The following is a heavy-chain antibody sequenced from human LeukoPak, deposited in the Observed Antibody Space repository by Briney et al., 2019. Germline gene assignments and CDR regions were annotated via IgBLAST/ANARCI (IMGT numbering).Heavy chain of an antibody. CDR3: ARDTYYYGSAFDI. CDR2: ISSSGSTI. V-gene: IGHV3-48*03. CDR1: GLTFSSYE. J-gene: IGHJ3*02. D-gene: IGHD3-10*01. Sequence: GGSLRLSCAASGLTFSSYEMNWVRQAPGKGLEWVSYISSSGSTIYYADSVKGRFTISRDNAKNSLYLQMNSLRAEDTAVYYCARDTYYYGSAFDIWGQGTMVTVSS.